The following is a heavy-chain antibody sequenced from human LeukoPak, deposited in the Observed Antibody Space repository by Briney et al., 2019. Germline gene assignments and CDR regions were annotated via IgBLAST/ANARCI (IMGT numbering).Heavy chain of an antibody. CDR3: ARGSSWYNYYYGMDV. V-gene: IGHV1-8*01. Sequence: VASVKVSCKASGYTFTSYDINWVRQAPGQGLEWMGWMNPNSGNTGYAQKFQGRVTMTRNTSISTAYMELSSLRSEDTAVYYCARGSSWYNYYYGMDVWGQGTTVTVSS. J-gene: IGHJ6*02. CDR1: GYTFTSYD. D-gene: IGHD6-13*01. CDR2: MNPNSGNT.